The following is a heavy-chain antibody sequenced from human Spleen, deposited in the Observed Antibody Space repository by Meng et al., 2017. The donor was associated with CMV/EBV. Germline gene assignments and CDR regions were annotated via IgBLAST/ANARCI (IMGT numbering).Heavy chain of an antibody. V-gene: IGHV1-18*01. Sequence: TSGIGCLRHAAVQGLEWMGWISPYNGHTNYAQKFQGRITMTSDTSTTTAYMDLGSLRSDDTAVYYCARDFTYSYYDSRSYSPYYYDHWGQGALVTVSS. J-gene: IGHJ4*02. CDR3: ARDFTYSYYDSRSYSPYYYDH. D-gene: IGHD3-22*01. CDR2: ISPYNGHT. CDR1: TSG.